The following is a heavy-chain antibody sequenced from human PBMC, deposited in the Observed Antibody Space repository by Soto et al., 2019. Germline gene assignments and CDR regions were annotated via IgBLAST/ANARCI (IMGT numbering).Heavy chain of an antibody. CDR3: THVKDGYNYQGY. V-gene: IGHV2-5*08. D-gene: IGHD5-12*01. Sequence: TLSLTCTVSGASISSYYWSWIRQPPGKGLEWLALIYWDDDKRYSPSLMSRLTITKDTSKNQVVLTMTNMDPVDTATYYCTHVKDGYNYQGYWGQGTLVTVSS. CDR1: GASISSYYW. J-gene: IGHJ4*02. CDR2: IYWDDDK.